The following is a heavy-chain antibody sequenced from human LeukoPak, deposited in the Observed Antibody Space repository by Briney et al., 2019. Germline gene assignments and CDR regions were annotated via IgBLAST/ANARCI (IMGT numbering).Heavy chain of an antibody. J-gene: IGHJ4*02. Sequence: GGSLRLSCAASGFTFSSSWMSWVRQAPGKGLEWVSYISSSGSTIYYADSVKGRFTISRDNAKNSLYLQMNSLRAEDTAVYYCARDVLLGYCSSTSCYPLDYWGQGTLVTVSS. D-gene: IGHD2-2*01. CDR1: GFTFSSSW. CDR2: ISSSGSTI. CDR3: ARDVLLGYCSSTSCYPLDY. V-gene: IGHV3-48*04.